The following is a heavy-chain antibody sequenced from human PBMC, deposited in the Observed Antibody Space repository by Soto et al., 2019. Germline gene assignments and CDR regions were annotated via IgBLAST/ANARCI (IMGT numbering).Heavy chain of an antibody. D-gene: IGHD4-4*01. V-gene: IGHV4-59*01. Sequence: SETLSLTCTVSGGSISSYYWSWIRQPPGKGLEWIGYIYYSGSTNYNPSLKSRVTISVDTSKNQFSLKLSSVTAADTAVYYCATARDRDDYSNYPLVTHFDYWGQGTLVTVSS. CDR1: GGSISSYY. CDR3: ATARDRDDYSNYPLVTHFDY. J-gene: IGHJ4*02. CDR2: IYYSGST.